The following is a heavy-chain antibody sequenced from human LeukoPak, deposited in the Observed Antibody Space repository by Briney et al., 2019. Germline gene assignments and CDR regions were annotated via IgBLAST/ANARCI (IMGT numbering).Heavy chain of an antibody. CDR1: GYSFTSYW. D-gene: IGHD3-22*01. J-gene: IGHJ4*02. V-gene: IGHV5-51*01. CDR3: ARHPAGYYDSSGYYYRRAPSDY. Sequence: GESLKISCXGSGYSFTSYWIGWVRQMPGKGLEWMGIIYPGDSDTRYSPSFQGQVTISADKSISTAYLQWSSLKASDTAMYYCARHPAGYYDSSGYYYRRAPSDYWGQGTLVTVSS. CDR2: IYPGDSDT.